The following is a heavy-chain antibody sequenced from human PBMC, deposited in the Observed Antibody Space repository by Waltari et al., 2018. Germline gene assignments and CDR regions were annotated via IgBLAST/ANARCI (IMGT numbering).Heavy chain of an antibody. V-gene: IGHV4-59*11. CDR1: GGSISSHY. CDR2: IYYSGST. Sequence: QVQLQESGPGLVKPSETLSLTCTVSGGSISSHYWSWIRQPPGKGLEWIGYIYYSGSTTYNPSLKSRVTISVDTSKNQFSLKLSSVTAADTAVYYCARDGVVTDAFDIWGQGTMVTVSS. D-gene: IGHD2-15*01. J-gene: IGHJ3*02. CDR3: ARDGVVTDAFDI.